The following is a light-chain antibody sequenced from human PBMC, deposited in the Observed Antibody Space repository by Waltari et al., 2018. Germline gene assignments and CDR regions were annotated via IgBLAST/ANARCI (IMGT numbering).Light chain of an antibody. CDR1: NFNIGGNP. J-gene: IGLJ7*01. CDR3: AAWDDSLAGVV. CDR2: NDN. Sequence: QSVATQPPSASGTPGQRVTISCSGTNFNIGGNPVNWYKQLPGTAPKLLIYNDNQRPSGVPDRFSGSKSGTSASLAISGLQSEDEADYYCAAWDDSLAGVVFGGGTHLTVL. V-gene: IGLV1-44*01.